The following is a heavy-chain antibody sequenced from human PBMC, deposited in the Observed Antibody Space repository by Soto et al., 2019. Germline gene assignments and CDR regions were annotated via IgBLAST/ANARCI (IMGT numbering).Heavy chain of an antibody. CDR3: ARPDLGKGNVFDV. J-gene: IGHJ3*01. CDR2: IYPGDSDT. V-gene: IGHV5-51*01. Sequence: GESLKISCEAFGYTFTSYWISWVRQMPGKGLEWMGIIYPGDSDTRYSPSFEGQVTVSADKSINTAYLQWRSLRASDTAIYYCARPDLGKGNVFDVWGQGTMVTVSS. CDR1: GYTFTSYW. D-gene: IGHD7-27*01.